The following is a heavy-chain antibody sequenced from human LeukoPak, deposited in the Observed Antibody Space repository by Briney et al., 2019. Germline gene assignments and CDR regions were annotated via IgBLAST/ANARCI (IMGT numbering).Heavy chain of an antibody. CDR2: ISYDGSNK. J-gene: IGHJ4*02. CDR1: GFTFSSNA. D-gene: IGHD3-10*01. V-gene: IGHV3-30-3*01. CDR3: ARTLLEFMVRGVISDY. Sequence: GGSLRLSCAASGFTFSSNAMPWVRQAPGKGLEWVAVISYDGSNKYYADSVEGRFTISRDNSKNTLYLQMNSLRAEDTAVYYCARTLLEFMVRGVISDYWGQGTLVTVSS.